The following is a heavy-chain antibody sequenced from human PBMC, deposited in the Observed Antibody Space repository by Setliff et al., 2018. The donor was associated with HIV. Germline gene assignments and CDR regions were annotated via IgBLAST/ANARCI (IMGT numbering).Heavy chain of an antibody. CDR1: GGSINNYC. Sequence: LSLTCTVSGGSINNYCCSWIRQPPGKGLEWIGYFCYTGSSNYNRALKSRVTMSLDRSKSQFSLELNSVTAADTALYYCAREPGTPQITMVRGFYMDVWGKGTTVTVSS. V-gene: IGHV4-59*01. J-gene: IGHJ6*03. D-gene: IGHD3-10*01. CDR2: FCYTGSS. CDR3: AREPGTPQITMVRGFYMDV.